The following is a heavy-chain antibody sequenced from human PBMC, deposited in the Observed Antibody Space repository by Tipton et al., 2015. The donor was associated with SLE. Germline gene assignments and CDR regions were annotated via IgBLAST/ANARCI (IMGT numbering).Heavy chain of an antibody. V-gene: IGHV3-48*01. CDR1: GFTFSSYS. CDR2: ISSSSSTI. J-gene: IGHJ6*02. D-gene: IGHD3-22*01. CDR3: ARDRYDSSGYYPKIYYYYGMDV. Sequence: VQLVQSGGGLVQPGGSLRLSCAASGFTFSSYSMNWVRQAPGKGLEWVSYISSSSSTIYYADSVKGRFTISRDNAKNSLYLQMNSLRAEDTAVYYCARDRYDSSGYYPKIYYYYGMDVWGQGTTVTVSS.